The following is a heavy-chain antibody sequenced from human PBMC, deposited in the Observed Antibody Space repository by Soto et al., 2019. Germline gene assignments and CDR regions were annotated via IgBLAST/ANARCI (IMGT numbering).Heavy chain of an antibody. Sequence: QVQLQESGPGLVKPSQTLSLTCTVSVASISSGGYYWSWIRQHPGEGLEWIGYIYYSGSTSYNPSLKRLVTIAVDTSKNQFSLKLSSVTDADTAVYYCARESKYDTSGYPPWFAPWGQGTLVTVSS. CDR2: IYYSGST. D-gene: IGHD3-22*01. V-gene: IGHV4-31*01. J-gene: IGHJ5*02. CDR3: ARESKYDTSGYPPWFAP. CDR1: VASISSGGYY.